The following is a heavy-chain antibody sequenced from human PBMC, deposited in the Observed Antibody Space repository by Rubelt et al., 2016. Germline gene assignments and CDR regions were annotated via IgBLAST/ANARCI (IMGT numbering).Heavy chain of an antibody. CDR3: ARDQGGYYYDSSGYPGDFDY. CDR2: ISSSGSTI. D-gene: IGHD3-22*01. CDR1: GFTFSDYY. J-gene: IGHJ4*02. Sequence: ESGGGLVKPGGSLRLSCAASGFTFSDYYMSWIRQAPGKGLEWVSYISSSGSTIYYADSVKGRFTISRDNAKNSLYLQMNSLRAEDTAVYYCARDQGGYYYDSSGYPGDFDYWGQGTLVTVSS. V-gene: IGHV3-11*01.